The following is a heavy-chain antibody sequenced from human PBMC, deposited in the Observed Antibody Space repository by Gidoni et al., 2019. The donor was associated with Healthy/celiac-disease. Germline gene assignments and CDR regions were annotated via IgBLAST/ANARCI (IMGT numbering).Heavy chain of an antibody. V-gene: IGHV3-21*01. J-gene: IGHJ6*03. CDR1: GFTFSSYS. CDR3: ARDDYCSSTSCPQLGSAGDYYYMDV. D-gene: IGHD2-2*01. CDR2: ISSSSSYI. Sequence: EVQLVESGGGLVKPGGSLRLSCAASGFTFSSYSLNWVRQAPGKGLEWVSSISSSSSYIYYADSVKGRFTISRDNAKNSLYLQMNSLRAEDTAVYYCARDDYCSSTSCPQLGSAGDYYYMDVWGKGTTVTVSS.